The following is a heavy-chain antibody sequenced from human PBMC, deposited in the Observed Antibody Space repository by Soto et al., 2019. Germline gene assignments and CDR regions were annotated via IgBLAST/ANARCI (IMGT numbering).Heavy chain of an antibody. J-gene: IGHJ6*03. CDR3: AKLGAARHNYYYYMDV. CDR2: ISWNSGSI. D-gene: IGHD6-6*01. CDR1: GFTFDDYA. Sequence: EVQLVESGGGLVQPGRSLRLSCAASGFTFDDYAMHWVRQAPGKGLEWVSGISWNSGSIGYADSVKGRFTISRDNAKNSLYLQMNSLRAEDTALYYCAKLGAARHNYYYYMDVWGKGTTVTVSS. V-gene: IGHV3-9*01.